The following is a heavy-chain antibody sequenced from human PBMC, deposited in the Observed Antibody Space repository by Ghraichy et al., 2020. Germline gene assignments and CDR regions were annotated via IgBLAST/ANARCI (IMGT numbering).Heavy chain of an antibody. J-gene: IGHJ2*01. V-gene: IGHV4-34*01. D-gene: IGHD5-18*01. CDR1: GGSFSGYY. Sequence: SETLSLTCAVYGGSFSGYYWSWIRQPPGKGLEWIGEINHSGSTNYNPSLKSRVTISVDTSKNQFSLKLSSVTAADTAVYYCARVGYSYGHGSPWYFDLWGRGTLVTVSS. CDR3: ARVGYSYGHGSPWYFDL. CDR2: INHSGST.